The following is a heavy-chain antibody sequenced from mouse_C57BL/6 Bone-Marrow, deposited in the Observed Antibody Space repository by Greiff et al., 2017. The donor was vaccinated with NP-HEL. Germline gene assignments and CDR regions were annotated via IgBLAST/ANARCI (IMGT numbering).Heavy chain of an antibody. Sequence: EVKLVESGGDLVKPGGSLKLSCAASGFTFSSYGMSWVRQTPDKRLEWVATISSGGSYTYYPDSVKGRFTISRDNAKNTLYLQMSSLKSEDTAMYYCARRVLLRYYAMDYWGQGTSVTVSS. J-gene: IGHJ4*01. D-gene: IGHD1-1*01. CDR2: ISSGGSYT. CDR1: GFTFSSYG. V-gene: IGHV5-6*02. CDR3: ARRVLLRYYAMDY.